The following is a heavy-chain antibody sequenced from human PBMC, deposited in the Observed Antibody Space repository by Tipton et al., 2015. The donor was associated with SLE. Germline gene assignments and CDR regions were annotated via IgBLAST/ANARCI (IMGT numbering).Heavy chain of an antibody. D-gene: IGHD5-12*01. CDR2: VSYDGYNE. V-gene: IGHV3-30-3*01. Sequence: RSLRLSCEVSGFTLTNFGMHWVRQVPGRGLEWVAVVSYDGYNEFYADSVKGRFTISRDTSRNTLYLQMNSLRPEETAVYYCVRDASEKGATIWSGPRPSPLYYFDYWGQGTLVTVSS. J-gene: IGHJ4*02. CDR3: VRDASEKGATIWSGPRPSPLYYFDY. CDR1: GFTLTNFG.